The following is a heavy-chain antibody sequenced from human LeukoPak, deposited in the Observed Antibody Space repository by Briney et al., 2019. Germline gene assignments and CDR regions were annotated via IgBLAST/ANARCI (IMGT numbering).Heavy chain of an antibody. J-gene: IGHJ4*02. CDR3: AKDDSSGYYYQLGDY. CDR2: IRYDGSNK. D-gene: IGHD3-22*01. CDR1: GFTFSSYG. V-gene: IGHV3-30*02. Sequence: GGSLRLSCAASGFTFSSYGMHWVRQAPGKGLEWVAFIRYDGSNKYYADSVKGRFTISRDNSKNTLYLQMNSLRAEDTAVYYCAKDDSSGYYYQLGDYWGQGTLVTAPS.